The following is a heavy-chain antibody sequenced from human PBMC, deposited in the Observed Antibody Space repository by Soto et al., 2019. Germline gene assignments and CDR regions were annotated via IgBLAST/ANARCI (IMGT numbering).Heavy chain of an antibody. J-gene: IGHJ4*02. D-gene: IGHD2-8*02. CDR1: GGSISSGGYY. CDR3: ARDKITGLFDY. V-gene: IGHV4-31*03. CDR2: IYYSGST. Sequence: SETLSLTCTVSGGSISSGGYYWTWIRQRPGQGLAGIGYIYYSGSTFYHPSLKSRVTISVDTSKNQFSLKLTSVTAADTAVYYCARDKITGLFDYWGQGTLVTVSS.